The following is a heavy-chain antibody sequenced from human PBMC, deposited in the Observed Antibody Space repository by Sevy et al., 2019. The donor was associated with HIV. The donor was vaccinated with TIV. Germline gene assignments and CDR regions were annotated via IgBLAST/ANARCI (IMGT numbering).Heavy chain of an antibody. CDR2: ISSSGSTI. Sequence: GGSLRLSCAASGFTFSDYYMSWIRQAPGKGLEWVSYISSSGSTIYYADSVKGRFTISRDNAKNSLYLQMNSLRAEDTDVYYCARDRTPYYDILTGYHDAFDIWGQGTMVTVSS. CDR3: ARDRTPYYDILTGYHDAFDI. J-gene: IGHJ3*02. CDR1: GFTFSDYY. D-gene: IGHD3-9*01. V-gene: IGHV3-11*01.